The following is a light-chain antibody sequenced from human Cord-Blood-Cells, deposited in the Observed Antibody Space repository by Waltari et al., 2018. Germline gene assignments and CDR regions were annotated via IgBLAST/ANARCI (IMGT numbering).Light chain of an antibody. V-gene: IGKV1-39*01. Sequence: DIQMTQSPSSLSASVGDRVTITCRASQSISSYLNWYQQKPGKAPKLLIYAASSLQSGVPSMFSGSASGTHFTPTISSPQPDDSATYYCQQSYSTPYTFGQGTKLEIK. CDR1: QSISSY. J-gene: IGKJ2*01. CDR2: AAS. CDR3: QQSYSTPYT.